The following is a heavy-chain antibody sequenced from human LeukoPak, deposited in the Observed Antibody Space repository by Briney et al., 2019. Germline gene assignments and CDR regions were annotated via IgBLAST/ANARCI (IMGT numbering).Heavy chain of an antibody. Sequence: GGSLRLSCAASGFTFSSYAMSWVRQAPGKGLEWVSAISCSGGSTYYADSVKGRFTISRDNSKNTLYLQMNSLRAEDTAVYYCAKDHLGYYGSGSYYNYWGQGTLVTVSS. CDR1: GFTFSSYA. CDR2: ISCSGGST. D-gene: IGHD3-10*01. J-gene: IGHJ4*02. V-gene: IGHV3-23*01. CDR3: AKDHLGYYGSGSYYNY.